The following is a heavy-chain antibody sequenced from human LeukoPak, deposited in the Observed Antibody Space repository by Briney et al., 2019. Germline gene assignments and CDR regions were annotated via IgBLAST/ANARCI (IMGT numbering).Heavy chain of an antibody. CDR2: IYYSGST. CDR3: ARGPNSSGWYFHWFDP. Sequence: SETLSLTCTVSGGSISSSSYYWGWIRQPPGKGLEWIGSIYYSGSTYYNPSLKSRVTISVDTSKNQFSLKLSSVTAADTAVYYCARGPNSSGWYFHWFDPWGRGTLVTVSS. J-gene: IGHJ5*02. D-gene: IGHD6-19*01. V-gene: IGHV4-39*07. CDR1: GGSISSSSYY.